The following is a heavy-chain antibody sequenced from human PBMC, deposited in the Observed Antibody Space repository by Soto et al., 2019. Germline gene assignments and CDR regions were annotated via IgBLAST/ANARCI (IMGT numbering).Heavy chain of an antibody. CDR1: GGTFSSYA. J-gene: IGHJ3*02. V-gene: IGHV1-69*01. CDR2: LIPIFGTA. CDR3: ARDSAGGAYCGGYCDYPYAFDI. Sequence: QVQLVQSGAEVKKPGSSVKVSCKASGGTFSSYAISWVRQAPGQGLEWMGGLIPIFGTANYAQKFQGRVTITADETTSTAYMELSSLRSEDTAVYYCARDSAGGAYCGGYCDYPYAFDIWGQGTMVTVSS. D-gene: IGHD2-21*02.